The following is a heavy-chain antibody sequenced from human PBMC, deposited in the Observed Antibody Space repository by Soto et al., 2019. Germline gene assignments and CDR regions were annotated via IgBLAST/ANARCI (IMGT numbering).Heavy chain of an antibody. CDR2: ISRDGSSK. D-gene: IGHD2-8*01. J-gene: IGHJ4*02. CDR3: ARSRNGAVPDSINF. CDR1: GFSCSLNA. V-gene: IGHV3-30*03. Sequence: SLRRSCAVSGFSCSLNAMNWVRQAPGEGLEWGAVISRDGSSKYYGDSVKGRFTVSRDNSNNTLYLSMTSLRPDDTAVFYCARSRNGAVPDSINFWGQGTLVTVS.